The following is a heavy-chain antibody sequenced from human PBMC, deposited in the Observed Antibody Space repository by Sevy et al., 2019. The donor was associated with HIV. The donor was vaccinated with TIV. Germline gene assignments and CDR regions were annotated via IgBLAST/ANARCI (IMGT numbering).Heavy chain of an antibody. CDR3: ASCRYSSALGY. Sequence: GGSLRLSCAASGFTFSSYWMHWVRQGPGKGLGWVSRTNSDGSSTSYADSVRGRFTVSRDNAKNTLYLQMNSLRAEDTAVYYCASCRYSSALGYWGQGTLVTVSS. D-gene: IGHD6-19*01. V-gene: IGHV3-74*01. J-gene: IGHJ4*02. CDR1: GFTFSSYW. CDR2: TNSDGSST.